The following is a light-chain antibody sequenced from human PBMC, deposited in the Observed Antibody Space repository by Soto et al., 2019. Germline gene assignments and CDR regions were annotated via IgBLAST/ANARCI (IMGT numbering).Light chain of an antibody. CDR1: NTDVGGYNY. V-gene: IGLV2-14*01. Sequence: QSALTQPASVSGSPGQSITVSCTGTNTDVGGYNYVSWYQHRPGKAPRLMIYEVRNRLSGVSNRFSGSKSGNTASLTISGLQSEDEADYYCLSYTVTSILVFGGGTKLTVL. CDR2: EVR. J-gene: IGLJ3*02. CDR3: LSYTVTSILV.